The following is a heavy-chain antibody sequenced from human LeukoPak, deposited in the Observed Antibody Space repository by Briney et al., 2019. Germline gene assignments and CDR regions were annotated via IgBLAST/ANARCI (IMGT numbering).Heavy chain of an antibody. CDR3: ARLRPYSGSYFSPYYYYGMDV. J-gene: IGHJ6*02. Sequence: SETLSLTCTVSGGSISSYYWSWIRQPPGKGLEWIGYIYYSGSTNYNPSLKSRVTISVDMSKNQFSLKLSSVTAADTAVYYCARLRPYSGSYFSPYYYYGMDVWGQGTTVTVSS. CDR2: IYYSGST. D-gene: IGHD1-26*01. V-gene: IGHV4-59*08. CDR1: GGSISSYY.